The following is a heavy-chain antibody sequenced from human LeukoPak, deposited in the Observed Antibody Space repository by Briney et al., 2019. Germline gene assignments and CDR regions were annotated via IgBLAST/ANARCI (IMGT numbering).Heavy chain of an antibody. CDR2: IYSDGRT. CDR3: VRDDDRPDNGLDY. J-gene: IGHJ4*02. CDR1: GFTVSSDY. D-gene: IGHD3-22*01. Sequence: PGGSLRLSCAASGFTVSSDYMTWVRQAPGEGLECVSVIYSDGRTYYADSVKGRFTISRDNSKNTLYLQMNSLRAEDTAVYYCVRDDDRPDNGLDYWGQGTLVTVSS. V-gene: IGHV3-53*01.